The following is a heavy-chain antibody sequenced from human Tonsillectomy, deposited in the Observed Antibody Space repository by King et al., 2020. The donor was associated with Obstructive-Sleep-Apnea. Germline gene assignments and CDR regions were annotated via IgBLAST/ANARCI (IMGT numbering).Heavy chain of an antibody. CDR3: ARDSRQGFHTPDSSGWYNWFDP. CDR1: GYTFSSYG. D-gene: IGHD6-19*01. V-gene: IGHV1-18*04. J-gene: IGHJ5*02. Sequence: QLVQSGAEVKKPGASVKVSCKASGYTFSSYGISWVRQAPGQGLEGMGWISAYNGHTHYAQKLQGRVTMTTDPSTTTAYMELRSLRSDDTAVYYCARDSRQGFHTPDSSGWYNWFDPWGQGTLVTVSS. CDR2: ISAYNGHT.